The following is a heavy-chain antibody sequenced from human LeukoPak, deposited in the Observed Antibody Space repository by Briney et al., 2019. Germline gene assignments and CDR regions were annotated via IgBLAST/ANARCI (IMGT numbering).Heavy chain of an antibody. D-gene: IGHD3-10*01. CDR2: ISNSDGST. CDR3: ARESGVRGLD. CDR1: GFTFSSYA. J-gene: IGHJ4*02. Sequence: PGGSLRLSCAASGFTFSSYAMSWVRQAPGKGLEWVSTISNSDGSTYYADSVKGRFTISRDNSENTLYLQMNSLRAEDTAVYYCARESGVRGLDWGQGTLVTVSS. V-gene: IGHV3-23*01.